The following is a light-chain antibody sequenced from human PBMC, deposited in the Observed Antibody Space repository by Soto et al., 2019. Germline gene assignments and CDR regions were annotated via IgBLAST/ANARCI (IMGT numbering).Light chain of an antibody. J-gene: IGKJ1*01. Sequence: DIQMTQSPSSLSASVRDRFPITCRASQGISTYLNWYQQRPGKAPKLLIYAASSLQSGVPSRLSGSGSETHFTLTISSLQPEDFATYSCQQSYSTTWTFGQGTKVDI. V-gene: IGKV1-39*01. CDR3: QQSYSTTWT. CDR2: AAS. CDR1: QGISTY.